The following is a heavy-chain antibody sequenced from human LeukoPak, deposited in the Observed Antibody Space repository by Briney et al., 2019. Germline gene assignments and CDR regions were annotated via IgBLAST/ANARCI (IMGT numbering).Heavy chain of an antibody. CDR1: GGSISSYY. Sequence: PSETLSLTCTVSGGSISSYYWSWIRQPPGKGLEWMWYIYNSGSTYYNPSLKSRVTISVDRSKNQFSLKLNSVTAADTAVYYCARGVSMVRGRGWFDPWGQGTLVTVSS. CDR3: ARGVSMVRGRGWFDP. D-gene: IGHD3-10*01. V-gene: IGHV4-59*12. J-gene: IGHJ5*02. CDR2: IYNSGST.